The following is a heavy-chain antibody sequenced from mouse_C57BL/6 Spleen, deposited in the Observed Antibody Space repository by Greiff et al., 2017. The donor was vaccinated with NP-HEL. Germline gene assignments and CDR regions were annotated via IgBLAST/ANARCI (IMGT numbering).Heavy chain of an antibody. J-gene: IGHJ3*01. CDR3: ARAIYSNYVWFAY. CDR2: INPNNGGT. Sequence: EVQLQESGPELVKPGASVKMSCKASGYTFTDYNMHWVKQSHGKSLEWIGYINPNNGGTSYNQKFKGKATLTVNKSSSTAYMELRSLTSEDSAVYYCARAIYSNYVWFAYWGQGTLVTVSA. D-gene: IGHD2-5*01. V-gene: IGHV1-22*01. CDR1: GYTFTDYN.